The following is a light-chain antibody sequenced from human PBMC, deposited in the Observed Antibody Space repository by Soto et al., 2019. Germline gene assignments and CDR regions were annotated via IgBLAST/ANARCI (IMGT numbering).Light chain of an antibody. V-gene: IGLV6-57*02. J-gene: IGLJ6*01. CDR2: EDN. CDR3: QSYDSSNPYV. Sequence: NFMLPQPHSVSESPGKTVTISFTCSSGSIASNYVQWYQQRPGSAPTTVIYEDNQRPSGVPDRFSGSIDSSSNSASLTISGLKTEDEADDYCQSYDSSNPYVFVSGTQRTVL. CDR1: SGSIASNY.